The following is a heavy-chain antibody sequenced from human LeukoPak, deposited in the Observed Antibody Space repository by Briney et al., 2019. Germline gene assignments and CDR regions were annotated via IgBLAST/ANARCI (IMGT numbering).Heavy chain of an antibody. CDR1: GFTFSSYG. Sequence: GGSLRLSCAASGFTFSSYGFHWVRQAPGKGLEWVAVIPYDGSNKYYVDSVKGRFTISRDNSKNTLYLQMNTLRAEDTAVYYCAKEVGYGMDVWGQGTTVTVSS. J-gene: IGHJ6*02. CDR3: AKEVGYGMDV. V-gene: IGHV3-30*18. D-gene: IGHD1-26*01. CDR2: IPYDGSNK.